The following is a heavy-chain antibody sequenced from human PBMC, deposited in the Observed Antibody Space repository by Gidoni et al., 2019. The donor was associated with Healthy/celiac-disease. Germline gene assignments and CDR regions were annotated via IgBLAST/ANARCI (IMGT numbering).Heavy chain of an antibody. D-gene: IGHD2-8*01. Sequence: QLQLHQWGAGLLKPSETMSLTCTVYGGSFSGYYWSLIRQPPGKGMEWIGENNHSGSTNYKPSLKSRVTISVDTSKNQFSLKLSSVTAADTAVYYCARNGGGDYWGQGTLVTVSS. CDR3: ARNGGGDY. CDR2: NNHSGST. J-gene: IGHJ4*02. CDR1: GGSFSGYY. V-gene: IGHV4-34*01.